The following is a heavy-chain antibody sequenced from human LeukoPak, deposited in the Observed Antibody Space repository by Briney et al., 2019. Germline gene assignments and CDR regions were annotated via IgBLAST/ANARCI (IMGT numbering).Heavy chain of an antibody. J-gene: IGHJ4*02. Sequence: PGGSLRLSCAASGFPFSSYLMSWVRQAPGKGVEWVSAISGSGGTTWYANSMRGRFTTSRDNSKNTLYLQMNSLSDADTAVYYCAKYCGDSSCYSGFDFWGQGTLVTVSS. CDR1: GFPFSSYL. CDR3: AKYCGDSSCYSGFDF. CDR2: ISGSGGTT. D-gene: IGHD2-15*01. V-gene: IGHV3-23*01.